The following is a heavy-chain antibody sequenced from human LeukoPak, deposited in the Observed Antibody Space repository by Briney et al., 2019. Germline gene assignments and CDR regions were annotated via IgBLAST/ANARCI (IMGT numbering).Heavy chain of an antibody. CDR1: TSR. J-gene: IGHJ5*01. CDR2: IGTYGGDT. Sequence: ASVKVSCKSTSRISCVRQAPGHGLEWMGWIGTYGGDTYYAQKFQGRITVTTDTSTSTVYMELRNLRSVDTAVYYCARDLWNFYDDSGYNRDFDSWGQGTLVTVSS. V-gene: IGHV1-18*01. D-gene: IGHD3-22*01. CDR3: ARDLWNFYDDSGYNRDFDS.